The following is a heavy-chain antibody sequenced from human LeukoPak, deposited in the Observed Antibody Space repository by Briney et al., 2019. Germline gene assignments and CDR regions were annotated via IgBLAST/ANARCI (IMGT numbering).Heavy chain of an antibody. CDR1: GFTFSNSW. CDR3: AIWFGELNY. D-gene: IGHD3-10*01. Sequence: GGSLRLSCAASGFTFSNSWTSWLRQVPGEGLEWVAHINEGGSDKYYVDSVKGRFTISRDNVQSSLYLQMNDLRAEDTAVYYCAIWFGELNYWGQGTLVTVSS. J-gene: IGHJ4*02. CDR2: INEGGSDK. V-gene: IGHV3-7*01.